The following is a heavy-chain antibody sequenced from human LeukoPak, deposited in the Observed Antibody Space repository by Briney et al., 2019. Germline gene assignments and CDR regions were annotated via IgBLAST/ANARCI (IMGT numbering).Heavy chain of an antibody. CDR1: GFTFSSYA. CDR2: ISGNGGST. D-gene: IGHD6-13*01. V-gene: IGHV3-23*01. CDR3: AKKSQAAAGPSYFDY. Sequence: GGSLRLSCAASGFTFSSYAMSWVRQAPGKGLERVSAISGNGGSTYYADSVKGRYTISRDNSKNTLYLQMNSLRAEDTAVYYCAKKSQAAAGPSYFDYWGQGTLVTVSS. J-gene: IGHJ4*02.